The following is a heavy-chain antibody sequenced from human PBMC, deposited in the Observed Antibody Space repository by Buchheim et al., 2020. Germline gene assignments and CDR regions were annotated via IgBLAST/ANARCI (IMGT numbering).Heavy chain of an antibody. CDR1: GYTFTSYA. CDR2: INAGNGNT. CDR3: ASLDSSGYYPYYYYGMDV. J-gene: IGHJ6*02. D-gene: IGHD3-22*01. V-gene: IGHV1-3*01. Sequence: QVQLVQSGAEVKKPGASVKVSCKASGYTFTSYAMHWVRQAPGQRLEWMGWINAGNGNTKYSQKFQGRVTITRATSASTAYMELSSLRSEDTAVYYCASLDSSGYYPYYYYGMDVWGQGTT.